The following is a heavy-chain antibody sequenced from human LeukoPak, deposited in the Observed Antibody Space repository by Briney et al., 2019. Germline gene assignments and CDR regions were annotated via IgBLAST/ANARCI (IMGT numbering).Heavy chain of an antibody. J-gene: IGHJ4*02. D-gene: IGHD2-15*01. Sequence: QIEGPLRLSCAASGFTFSSYWMSWVRQAPGKGLEWVANIKQDGSEMYYVDSVKGRFTISRDNAKNSLYLQMNSLRAEDTAVYYCARRCSGGSCPGTYWGQGTLVTVSS. CDR1: GFTFSSYW. CDR3: ARRCSGGSCPGTY. CDR2: IKQDGSEM. V-gene: IGHV3-7*01.